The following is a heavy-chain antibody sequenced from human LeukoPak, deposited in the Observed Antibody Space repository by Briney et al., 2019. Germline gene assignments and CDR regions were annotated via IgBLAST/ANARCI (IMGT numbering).Heavy chain of an antibody. J-gene: IGHJ4*02. CDR2: TIPIFGTA. CDR3: ARALSSSGYTFDY. V-gene: IGHV1-69*13. CDR1: GGTFSSYA. Sequence: GASVEVSCKASGGTFSSYAISWVRQAPGQGLEWMGGTIPIFGTANYAQKFQGRVTITADESTSTAYMELSSLRSEDTAVYYCARALSSSGYTFDYWGQGTLVTVSS. D-gene: IGHD3-22*01.